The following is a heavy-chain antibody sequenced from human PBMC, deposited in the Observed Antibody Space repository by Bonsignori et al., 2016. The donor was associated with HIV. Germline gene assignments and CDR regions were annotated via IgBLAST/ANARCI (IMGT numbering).Heavy chain of an antibody. CDR3: ARDHYYDSSGFLIY. Sequence: WVRQAPGQGLEWMGWISAYNGNTNYAQNLQGRVTMTTETSTSTAYMELRSLRSDDTAVYYCARDHYYDSSGFLIYWGQGTLVTVSS. D-gene: IGHD3-22*01. J-gene: IGHJ4*02. V-gene: IGHV1-18*01. CDR2: ISAYNGNT.